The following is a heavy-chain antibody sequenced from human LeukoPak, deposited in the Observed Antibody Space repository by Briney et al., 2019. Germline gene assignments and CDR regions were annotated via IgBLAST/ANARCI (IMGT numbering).Heavy chain of an antibody. CDR1: GFTFSDYY. D-gene: IGHD3-22*01. CDR3: ARRSYDSSGYYFDY. V-gene: IGHV3-11*01. J-gene: IGHJ4*02. Sequence: PGGSLRLSCAASGFTFSDYYMSWFPQAPGKGLEWVSSISSSGSTIYDADAVKGRFTISRDNAKNSLYLQMNSLRAEDTAVYYCARRSYDSSGYYFDYWGQGTLVTVSS. CDR2: ISSSGSTI.